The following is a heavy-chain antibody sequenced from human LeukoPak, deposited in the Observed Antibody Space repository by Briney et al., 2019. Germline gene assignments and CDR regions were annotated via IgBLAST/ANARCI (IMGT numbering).Heavy chain of an antibody. J-gene: IGHJ4*02. CDR1: GYTFTSYG. Sequence: ASVRVSCKASGYTFTSYGIGWVRQAPGQGVEGMGWISAYNGNTNYAQKLQGRVTMTTDTSTSTAYMELRSLRSDDTAVYYCARDEHYYDSSGYYPRYWGQGTLVTVSS. CDR3: ARDEHYYDSSGYYPRY. V-gene: IGHV1-18*01. CDR2: ISAYNGNT. D-gene: IGHD3-22*01.